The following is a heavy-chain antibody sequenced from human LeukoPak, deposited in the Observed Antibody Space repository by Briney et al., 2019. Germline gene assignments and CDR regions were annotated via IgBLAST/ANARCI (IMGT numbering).Heavy chain of an antibody. CDR2: ITDSGKP. CDR1: GFSFSTYT. Sequence: PGGSLRLSCTASGFSFSTYTMTWVRQAPGKGLEWVSGITDSGKPCYADSVKGRFTISRDNSKSTLYLQINSLRAEDTAVYYCASRNYYLDHWGQGALATVSS. J-gene: IGHJ4*02. V-gene: IGHV3-23*01. D-gene: IGHD3-10*01. CDR3: ASRNYYLDH.